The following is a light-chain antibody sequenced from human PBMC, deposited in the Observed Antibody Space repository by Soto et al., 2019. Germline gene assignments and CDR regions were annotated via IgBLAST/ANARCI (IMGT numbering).Light chain of an antibody. CDR3: QQYNNWSST. CDR1: QSVSSN. Sequence: EIVMTQSPATLSVSPGERATLSCRASQSVSSNLAWYQQKPGQAPRLLIYGASTRATGIPARISGSGSGTEFTLTISSLQSEDFAVYYCQQYNNWSSTFGQGTKLEIK. CDR2: GAS. V-gene: IGKV3-15*01. J-gene: IGKJ2*01.